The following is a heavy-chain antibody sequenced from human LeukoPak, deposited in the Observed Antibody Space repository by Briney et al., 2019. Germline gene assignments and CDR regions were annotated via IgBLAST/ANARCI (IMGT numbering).Heavy chain of an antibody. CDR3: ARAPGGGYDLDY. CDR1: GFTFSSYA. Sequence: GGSLRLSCAASGFTFSSYAMSWVRQAPGKGLEWVSSISSSSSYIYYADSVKGRFTISRDNAKNSLYLQMSSLRAEDTAVYYCARAPGGGYDLDYWGQGTLVTVSS. J-gene: IGHJ4*02. CDR2: ISSSSSYI. V-gene: IGHV3-21*01. D-gene: IGHD5-12*01.